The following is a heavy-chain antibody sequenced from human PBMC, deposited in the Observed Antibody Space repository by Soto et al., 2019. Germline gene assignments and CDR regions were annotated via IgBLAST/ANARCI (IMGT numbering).Heavy chain of an antibody. CDR1: GFTFSSYS. V-gene: IGHV3-21*01. Sequence: EVQLVESGGGLVKPGGSLRLSCAASGFTFSSYSMNWVRQAPGKGLEWVSSISSSSSYIYYADPVKGRFTISRDNATNSLYLQMNSLRAEDTAVYYCAKAPWYCSGGSCPQAFDIWGQGTMVTVSS. CDR3: AKAPWYCSGGSCPQAFDI. CDR2: ISSSSSYI. D-gene: IGHD2-15*01. J-gene: IGHJ3*02.